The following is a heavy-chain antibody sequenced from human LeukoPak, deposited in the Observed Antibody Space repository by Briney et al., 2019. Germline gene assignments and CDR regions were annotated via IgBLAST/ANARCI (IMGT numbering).Heavy chain of an antibody. Sequence: GGSLRLFCAASGFSFSVYEMHWVRQAPGKGLEWISDISSSGTTTYYADSVKGRFTISRDNAKNSLYLQMNSLRAEDTAVYYCATLTVATSFDYWGQGTLVTVSS. CDR3: ATLTVATSFDY. CDR2: ISSSGTTT. J-gene: IGHJ4*02. CDR1: GFSFSVYE. V-gene: IGHV3-48*03. D-gene: IGHD4-17*01.